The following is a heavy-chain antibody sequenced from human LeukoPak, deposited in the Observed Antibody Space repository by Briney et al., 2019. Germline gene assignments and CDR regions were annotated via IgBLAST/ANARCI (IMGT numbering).Heavy chain of an antibody. J-gene: IGHJ4*02. V-gene: IGHV3-7*01. CDR2: IKQEGSEK. CDR1: GFTFSDYW. D-gene: IGHD3-10*01. CDR3: AREGVSFGADY. Sequence: PGGSLRLSCAASGFTFSDYWMRWVRQAPGKGLEWVASIKQEGSEKVYVDSVKGRFAISRDNAKNSLFLQMNSLRAEDTAAYYCAREGVSFGADYWGQGTLVTVSS.